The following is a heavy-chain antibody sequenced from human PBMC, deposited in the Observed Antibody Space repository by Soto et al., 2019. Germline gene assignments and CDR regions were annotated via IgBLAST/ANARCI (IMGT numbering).Heavy chain of an antibody. J-gene: IGHJ5*02. V-gene: IGHV4-4*02. CDR3: ARLYCPDGACERGGAGNWFDP. CDR2: IYHSVYT. CDR1: GGSISSSNW. Sequence: PSETLSLTCAVSGGSISSSNWWSWVRQPPGKGLEWIGEIYHSVYTSYNPSLQSRVTMSVDKSRNQFSLKLDSVTAADTAVYYCARLYCPDGACERGGAGNWFDPWGQGTLVTVSS. D-gene: IGHD2-8*01.